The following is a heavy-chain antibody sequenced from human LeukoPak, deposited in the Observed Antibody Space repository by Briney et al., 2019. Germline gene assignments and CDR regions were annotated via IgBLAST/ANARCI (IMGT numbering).Heavy chain of an antibody. CDR1: GGSFSGYY. V-gene: IGHV4-34*01. J-gene: IGHJ4*02. D-gene: IGHD3-3*01. Sequence: PSETLSLTCAVYGGSFSGYYWSWIRQPPGKGLEWIGEINHSGSTNYNPSLKSRVTISVDTSKNQFSLKLSSVTAADTAVYYCARLGPIFDYWGQGTLVTVSS. CDR2: INHSGST. CDR3: ARLGPIFDY.